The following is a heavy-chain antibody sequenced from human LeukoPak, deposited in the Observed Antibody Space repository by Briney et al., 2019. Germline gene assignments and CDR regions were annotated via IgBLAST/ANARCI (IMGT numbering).Heavy chain of an antibody. J-gene: IGHJ4*02. CDR1: GFTFSSYS. V-gene: IGHV3-21*01. Sequence: GGSLRLSCAASGFTFSSYSMNWVRQAPGKGLEWVSSISSSSSYIYYADSVKVRFTISRDNAKNSLYLQMNSLRAEDTAVYYCARDHGSGSFSIDYWGQGTLVTVSS. CDR3: ARDHGSGSFSIDY. CDR2: ISSSSSYI. D-gene: IGHD3-10*01.